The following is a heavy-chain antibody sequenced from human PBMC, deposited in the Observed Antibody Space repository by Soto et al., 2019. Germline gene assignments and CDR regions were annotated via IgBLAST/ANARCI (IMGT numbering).Heavy chain of an antibody. J-gene: IGHJ5*02. CDR2: IYSGGST. D-gene: IGHD3-22*01. CDR1: GFTVSSNY. Sequence: EVQLVESGGGLVQPGGSLRLSCAASGFTVSSNYMSWVRQAPGKGLEWVSVIYSGGSTYYADSVKGRFTISRDNAKNTLYLQMNSLRADDTAVYYCARAALFLSLGVPRWFDPWGQGTLVTVSS. V-gene: IGHV3-66*01. CDR3: ARAALFLSLGVPRWFDP.